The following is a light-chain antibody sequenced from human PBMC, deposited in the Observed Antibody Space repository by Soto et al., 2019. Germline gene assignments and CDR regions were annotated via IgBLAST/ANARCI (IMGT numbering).Light chain of an antibody. CDR1: RSDVGGYNY. V-gene: IGLV2-14*01. J-gene: IGLJ1*01. CDR2: DVS. Sequence: QSVLTQPASVSGSPGQSITIACTGTRSDVGGYNYVSWFQQYPGKAPKLMIYDVSTRPSGVSNRFSGSKSGNTASLTISGLQAEDEADYYCSSYTTTDTYVFGTGTKVTVL. CDR3: SSYTTTDTYV.